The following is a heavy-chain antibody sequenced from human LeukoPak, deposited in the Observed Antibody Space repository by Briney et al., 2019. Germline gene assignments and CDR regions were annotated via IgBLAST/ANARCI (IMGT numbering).Heavy chain of an antibody. Sequence: PGGSLRLSCAASGFTLSTYDLHWVRQPTGKGLEWVSAIGPSGDTYYGGSVRGRFTISRENAKNFLYLQMNNLRAGDTAVYYCARDHCNGGRCYIDYWGQGTLVTVSS. CDR3: ARDHCNGGRCYIDY. V-gene: IGHV3-13*01. CDR1: GFTLSTYD. J-gene: IGHJ4*02. D-gene: IGHD2-15*01. CDR2: IGPSGDT.